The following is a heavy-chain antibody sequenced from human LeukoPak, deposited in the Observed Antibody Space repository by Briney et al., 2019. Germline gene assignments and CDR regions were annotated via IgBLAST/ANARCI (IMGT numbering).Heavy chain of an antibody. CDR1: GFSFNTYT. CDR3: ARFRPRLGGMDV. CDR2: ISSNGGST. V-gene: IGHV3-64*01. Sequence: PGGSLRLSCAASGFSFNTYTMYWVRQAPGKGLEYVSAISSNGGSTYYANCVRDRFTISGDNSKNTLYLQMGSLRAEDMAVYYCARFRPRLGGMDVWGQGTSITVSS. J-gene: IGHJ6*02. D-gene: IGHD3-16*01.